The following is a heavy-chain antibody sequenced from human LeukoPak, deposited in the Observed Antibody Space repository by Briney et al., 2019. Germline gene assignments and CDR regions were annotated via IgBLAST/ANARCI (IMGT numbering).Heavy chain of an antibody. J-gene: IGHJ5*02. CDR2: ISWNSGSI. CDR3: AKDTYMVRGIVGSPNWFDP. D-gene: IGHD3-10*01. Sequence: GGSLRLSCAASGFTFSSYAMHWVRHAPGKGLEWVSGISWNSGSIGYADSVKGRFTISRDNAKNSLYLQMNSLRAEDTALYYCAKDTYMVRGIVGSPNWFDPWGQGTLVTVSS. V-gene: IGHV3-9*01. CDR1: GFTFSSYA.